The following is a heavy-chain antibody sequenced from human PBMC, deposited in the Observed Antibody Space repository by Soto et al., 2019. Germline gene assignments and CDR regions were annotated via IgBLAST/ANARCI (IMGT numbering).Heavy chain of an antibody. J-gene: IGHJ6*02. CDR1: GGSFSGYF. Sequence: SETLSLTCAVYGGSFSGYFWSWIRQPPGKGLEWIGEINHSGSTNYNPSLKSRVTISVDTSKNQFSLKLSSVTAADTAVYYCARNVRRYDYVWGSYRPYYYGMDVWGQGTTVTVS. V-gene: IGHV4-34*01. CDR3: ARNVRRYDYVWGSYRPYYYGMDV. CDR2: INHSGST. D-gene: IGHD3-16*02.